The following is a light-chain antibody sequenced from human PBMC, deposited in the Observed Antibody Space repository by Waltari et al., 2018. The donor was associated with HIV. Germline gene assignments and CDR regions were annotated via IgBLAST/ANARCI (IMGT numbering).Light chain of an antibody. V-gene: IGLV4-60*02. CDR2: LEGGGGY. Sequence: QPVLTQSSSASASLGSSVKLTCTLTSGHSRNIIAWHQQQPAKAPRYLMKLEGGGGYNKGGGVPDRFSGSSSGADRYLTISNLQFEDEADYYCETWDSSTWVFGGGTKVTVL. J-gene: IGLJ3*02. CDR3: ETWDSSTWV. CDR1: SGHSRNI.